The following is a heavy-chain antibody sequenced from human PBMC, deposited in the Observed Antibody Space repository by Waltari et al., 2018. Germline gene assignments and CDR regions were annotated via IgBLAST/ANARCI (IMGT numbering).Heavy chain of an antibody. Sequence: QVQLQESGPGLVKPSQTLSLTCTVSGGSISSGSYYWSWIRQPAGKGLEWIGYIYTSGSTNYNPSLKSLVTISVDTSKNQFSLKLSSVTAADTAVYYCARESGATTTNDYWGQGTLVTVSS. CDR3: ARESGATTTNDY. J-gene: IGHJ4*02. D-gene: IGHD1-26*01. V-gene: IGHV4-61*09. CDR1: GGSISSGSYY. CDR2: IYTSGST.